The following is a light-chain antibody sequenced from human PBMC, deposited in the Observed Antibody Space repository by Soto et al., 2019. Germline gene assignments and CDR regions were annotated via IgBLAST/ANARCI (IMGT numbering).Light chain of an antibody. CDR3: QQYYSYPLT. Sequence: AIQMTQSPSSFSASTGDRVTITCRASQGISSYLAWYQQKPGKAPKLLIYAASSLQSGVPSRFSGSGSETDFTLTISCLQSEDFATYYCQQYYSYPLTFGGGTKVDIK. V-gene: IGKV1-8*01. CDR2: AAS. CDR1: QGISSY. J-gene: IGKJ4*01.